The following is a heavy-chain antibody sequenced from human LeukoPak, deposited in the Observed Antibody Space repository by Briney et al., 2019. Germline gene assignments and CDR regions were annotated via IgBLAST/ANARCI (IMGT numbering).Heavy chain of an antibody. V-gene: IGHV3-48*04. CDR2: ISSSSSTI. D-gene: IGHD1-26*01. J-gene: IGHJ4*02. CDR3: ARDLIVGTTYFDY. CDR1: GFTFSSYS. Sequence: GGSLRLSCAASGFTFSSYSMNWVRQAPGKGLEWVSYISSSSSTIYYADSVKGRFTISRDNAKNSLFLQMNSLRAEDTAVYYCARDLIVGTTYFDYWGQGTLVTVSS.